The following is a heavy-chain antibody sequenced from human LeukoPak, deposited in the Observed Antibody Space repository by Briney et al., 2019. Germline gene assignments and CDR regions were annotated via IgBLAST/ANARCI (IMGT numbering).Heavy chain of an antibody. J-gene: IGHJ3*02. CDR3: ARGSGYSSSCLLGAFDI. Sequence: ASVKVSCKASGYTFTSYDINWVRQATGQGLEWMGWMNPNSGNTGYAQKFQGRVTMTRNTSISTAYMELSSLRSEDTAVYYCARGSGYSSSCLLGAFDIWGQGTMVTVSS. D-gene: IGHD6-13*01. CDR1: GYTFTSYD. V-gene: IGHV1-8*01. CDR2: MNPNSGNT.